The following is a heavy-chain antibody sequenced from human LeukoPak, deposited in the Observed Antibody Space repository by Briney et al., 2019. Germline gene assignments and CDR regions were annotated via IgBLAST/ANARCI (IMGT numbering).Heavy chain of an antibody. J-gene: IGHJ4*02. D-gene: IGHD1/OR15-1a*01. CDR1: GFTLKVYL. CDR2: IYSGGST. V-gene: IGHV3-66*01. CDR3: ARASTDNWYNYFDL. Sequence: GGSLRLSCAASGFTLKVYLVSCVRHAPGGGGEGCSLIYSGGSTYYADSVKGRFSIYRDKSKNTLYLQINSLRADDTAVYYCARASTDNWYNYFDLWGQGTLVTVSS.